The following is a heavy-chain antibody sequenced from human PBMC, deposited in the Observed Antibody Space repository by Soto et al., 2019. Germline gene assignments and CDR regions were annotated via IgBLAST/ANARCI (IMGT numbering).Heavy chain of an antibody. CDR2: INAGYGNT. J-gene: IGHJ4*02. Sequence: ASVKVSCKASGYTFSSYAMHWVRQAPGQRLERMGWINAGYGNTKSSQKFQDRVTISRDTSAGTAYMELTSLRSEDTAVYYCARDTGDGTFDFCGQGSLVTVAS. CDR3: ARDTGDGTFDF. V-gene: IGHV1-3*01. CDR1: GYTFSSYA. D-gene: IGHD7-27*01.